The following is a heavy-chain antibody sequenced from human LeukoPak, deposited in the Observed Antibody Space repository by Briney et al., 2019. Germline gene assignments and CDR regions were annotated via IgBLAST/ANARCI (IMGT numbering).Heavy chain of an antibody. CDR3: ARHLRLWQNWFDP. J-gene: IGHJ5*02. CDR1: GYSFTSYW. V-gene: IGHV5-51*01. Sequence: GESLKVSCKGSGYSFTSYWIGWVRQMPGKGLEWMGIIYPGDSDTRYSPSFQGQVTISADKSISTAYLQWSSLKASDTAMYYCARHLRLWQNWFDPWGQGTLATVSS. CDR2: IYPGDSDT. D-gene: IGHD5-18*01.